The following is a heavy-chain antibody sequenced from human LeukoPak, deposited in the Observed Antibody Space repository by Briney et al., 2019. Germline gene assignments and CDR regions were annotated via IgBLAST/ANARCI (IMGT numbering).Heavy chain of an antibody. CDR1: GDSVSSNNGA. V-gene: IGHV6-1*01. D-gene: IGHD3-9*01. CDR3: ARDVGTTGWHTFDY. J-gene: IGHJ4*02. Sequence: SQTLSLTCAISGDSVSSNNGAWNWIRQSPSIGLEWLGRTYYRSKWYKDYPRSLISRITISPDTSKNQFSLQLYSVTPEDTAVYYCARDVGTTGWHTFDYWGQGTLVTVSS. CDR2: TYYRSKWYK.